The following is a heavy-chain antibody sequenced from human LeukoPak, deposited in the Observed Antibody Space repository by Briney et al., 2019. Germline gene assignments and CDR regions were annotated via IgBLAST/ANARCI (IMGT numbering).Heavy chain of an antibody. V-gene: IGHV1-69*13. J-gene: IGHJ6*02. D-gene: IGHD2-8*01. CDR3: ARDGYCTNGVCYTRQAFYGMDV. CDR2: IIPIFGTA. Sequence: ASVTVSCKASGGTFSSYAISWVRQAPGQGLEWMGGIIPIFGTANYAQEFQGRVTITADESTSTAYMELSSLRSEDTAVYYCARDGYCTNGVCYTRQAFYGMDVWGQGTTVTVSS. CDR1: GGTFSSYA.